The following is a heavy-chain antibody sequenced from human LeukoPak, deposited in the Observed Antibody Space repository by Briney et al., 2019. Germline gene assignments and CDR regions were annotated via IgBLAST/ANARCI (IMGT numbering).Heavy chain of an antibody. D-gene: IGHD2-15*01. CDR2: ISSSSSYI. V-gene: IGHV3-21*01. J-gene: IGHJ4*02. CDR3: ASGRGYCSGGSCYFSTVPVFDY. CDR1: GFTFSSYS. Sequence: GGSLRLSCAASGFTFSSYSMNWVRQAPGKGLEWASSISSSSSYIYYADSVKGRFTISRDNAKNSLYLQMNSLRAEDTAVYYCASGRGYCSGGSCYFSTVPVFDYWGQGTLVTVSS.